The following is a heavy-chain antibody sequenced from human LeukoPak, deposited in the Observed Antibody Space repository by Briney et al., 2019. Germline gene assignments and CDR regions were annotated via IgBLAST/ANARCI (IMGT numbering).Heavy chain of an antibody. CDR3: ARIRLSPWGGYSYGYVISYYFDY. V-gene: IGHV4-4*02. J-gene: IGHJ4*02. CDR1: GASISSSYW. D-gene: IGHD5-18*01. Sequence: SETLSLTCAISGASISSSYWWSWIRPPPGKGLEWIGEINHSGSTNYNPSLKSRVTISVDTSKNQFSLKLSSVTAADTAVYYCARIRLSPWGGYSYGYVISYYFDYWGQGTLVTVSS. CDR2: INHSGST.